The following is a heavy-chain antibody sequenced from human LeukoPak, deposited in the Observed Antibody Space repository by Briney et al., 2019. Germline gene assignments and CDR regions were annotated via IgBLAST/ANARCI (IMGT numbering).Heavy chain of an antibody. D-gene: IGHD4-23*01. V-gene: IGHV4-34*01. Sequence: SETLSLTCAVYGGSFSGYYWSWIRQPPGKGLEWIGEINHSGSTNYNPSLKSRVTISVDTSKNQFSLKLSSVTAADTAVYYCARRRRSVVKTLDYWGQGTLVTVSS. J-gene: IGHJ4*02. CDR3: ARRRRSVVKTLDY. CDR1: GGSFSGYY. CDR2: INHSGST.